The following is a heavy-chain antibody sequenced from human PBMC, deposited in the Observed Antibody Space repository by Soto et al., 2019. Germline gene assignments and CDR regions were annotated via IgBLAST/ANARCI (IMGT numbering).Heavy chain of an antibody. D-gene: IGHD3-9*01. Sequence: QITLKESGPTLVKPTQTLTLTCTFSGFSLRTSGLGVGWIRQPPGKALEWLALIYWDGDKRYSPSLKSRLTITKDTSKNQVVLTMTNMDPVDTATYYCAHATSYDILTHFDYWGQGTLVTVSS. CDR1: GFSLRTSGLG. CDR3: AHATSYDILTHFDY. J-gene: IGHJ4*02. CDR2: IYWDGDK. V-gene: IGHV2-5*02.